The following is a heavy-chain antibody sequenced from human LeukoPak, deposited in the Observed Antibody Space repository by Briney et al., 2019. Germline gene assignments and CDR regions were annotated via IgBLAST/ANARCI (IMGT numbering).Heavy chain of an antibody. CDR2: IYPGDSDT. D-gene: IGHD3-10*01. CDR1: GYRFTSYW. CDR3: ARAAINMVREGDWFDP. V-gene: IGHV5-51*03. J-gene: IGHJ5*02. Sequence: KSGESLKISCKGSGYRFTSYWIGWVRQMPGKGLEWMGIIYPGDSDTRYSPSFQGQVTISADRSISTAYLQWKSLKASDTAMYYCARAAINMVREGDWFDPWGQGTLVTVSS.